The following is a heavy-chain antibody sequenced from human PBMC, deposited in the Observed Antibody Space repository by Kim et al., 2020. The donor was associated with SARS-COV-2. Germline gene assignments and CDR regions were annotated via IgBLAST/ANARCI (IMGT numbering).Heavy chain of an antibody. J-gene: IGHJ6*02. CDR2: IYSGDSDA. V-gene: IGHV5-51*01. Sequence: GESLKISCKGSGYSFASYWIAWVRQMPGKGLEWMGIIYSGDSDARYSPSFQGQVTMSVDRSTKTAFLQWRSLKASDSAIFYCARREGLEDYFGMDVWGQGTTVTVSS. CDR3: ARREGLEDYFGMDV. CDR1: GYSFASYW. D-gene: IGHD3-22*01.